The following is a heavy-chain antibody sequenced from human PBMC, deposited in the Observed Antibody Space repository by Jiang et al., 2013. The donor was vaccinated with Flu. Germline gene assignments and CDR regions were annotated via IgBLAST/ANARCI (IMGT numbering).Heavy chain of an antibody. CDR2: INHSGST. CDR3: ARGLRFLFDP. D-gene: IGHD3-3*01. V-gene: IGHV4-34*01. CDR1: GGSFSGYY. Sequence: LLKPSETLSLTCAVYGGSFSGYYWSWIRQPPGKGLEWIGEINHSGSTNYNPSLKSRVTISVDTSKNQFSLKLSSVTAADTAVYYCARGLRFLFDPWGQGTLVTVSS. J-gene: IGHJ5*02.